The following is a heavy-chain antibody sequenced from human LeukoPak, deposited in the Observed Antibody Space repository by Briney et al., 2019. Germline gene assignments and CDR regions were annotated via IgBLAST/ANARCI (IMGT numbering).Heavy chain of an antibody. D-gene: IGHD3-9*01. CDR1: GFTFSDYY. CDR2: ISSGAGNI. J-gene: IGHJ4*02. Sequence: GGSLRLSCAASGFTFSDYYMSWIRQAPGKGLEWVSYISSGAGNIYYADSVKGRFTISRDNAKNSLYLQMNSLRAEDTAVYYCARDPGYSILTGYYNDWGQGTLVTVSS. CDR3: ARDPGYSILTGYYND. V-gene: IGHV3-11*01.